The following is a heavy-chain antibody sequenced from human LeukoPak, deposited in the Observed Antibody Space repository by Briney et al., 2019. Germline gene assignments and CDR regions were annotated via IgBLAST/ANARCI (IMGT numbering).Heavy chain of an antibody. CDR1: GFTVSSNY. V-gene: IGHV3-53*01. J-gene: IGHJ4*02. CDR3: ARVYRVPDY. CDR2: IYSGGST. D-gene: IGHD1-26*01. Sequence: PGGSLRLSCAASGFTVSSNYMSWVRQAPGKGLEWVSVIYSGGSTYYADSVKGRFTISRDNAKNSLYLQINSLRAEDTAVYYCARVYRVPDYWGQGTLVTVSS.